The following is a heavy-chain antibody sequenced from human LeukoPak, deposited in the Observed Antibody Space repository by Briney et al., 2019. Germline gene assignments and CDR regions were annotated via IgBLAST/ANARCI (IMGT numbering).Heavy chain of an antibody. CDR2: ISGSGGST. D-gene: IGHD2-2*02. J-gene: IGHJ4*02. V-gene: IGHV3-23*01. CDR1: GFTFSSYA. Sequence: PGGSLRLSCAASGFTFSSYAMSWVRQAPGKGLEWVSAISGSGGSTYYADSVKGRFTISRDNSKNTLYLQMNSLRAEDTAVYYCAKNSHPQDVIVVVPAAIHLDYWGQGTLVTVSS. CDR3: AKNSHPQDVIVVVPAAIHLDY.